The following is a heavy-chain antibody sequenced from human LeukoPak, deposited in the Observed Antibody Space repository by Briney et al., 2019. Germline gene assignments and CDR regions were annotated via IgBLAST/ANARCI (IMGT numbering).Heavy chain of an antibody. Sequence: ASVKVSCKVSGYTLTELSMHWVRQAPAKGLEWMGGFDPEDGETIYAQKFQGRVTMTEDTSTDTAYMELSSLRSEDTAVYYCATALENYYDRERDAFDIWGQGTMVTVSS. CDR1: GYTLTELS. V-gene: IGHV1-24*01. CDR2: FDPEDGET. J-gene: IGHJ3*02. D-gene: IGHD3-22*01. CDR3: ATALENYYDRERDAFDI.